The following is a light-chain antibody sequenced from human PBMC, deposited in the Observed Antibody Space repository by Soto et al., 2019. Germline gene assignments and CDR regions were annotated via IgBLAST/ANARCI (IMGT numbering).Light chain of an antibody. V-gene: IGLV2-14*01. CDR3: SSYTSSTSYV. CDR2: EVS. CDR1: SSDVGGYNY. Sequence: QSALTQPASVSGSPGQSITISCTGTSSDVGGYNYVSWYQQHPVKAPKLMIYEVSNRPSGVSNRFSGSKSDNTASLTISGLQAEDEADYYCSSYTSSTSYVFGTGTKLTVL. J-gene: IGLJ1*01.